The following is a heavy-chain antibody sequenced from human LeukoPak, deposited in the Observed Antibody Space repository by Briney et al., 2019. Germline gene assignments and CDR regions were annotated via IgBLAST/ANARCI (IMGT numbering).Heavy chain of an antibody. V-gene: IGHV4-34*01. Sequence: PSETLSLTCAVYGGSFSGYYWSWIRQPPGKGLEWIGEINHSGSTNYNPSPKSRVTISVDTSKNQFSLKLSSVTAADTAVYYCARGHTARPGNFYYYYYYMDVWGKGTTVTVSS. D-gene: IGHD6-6*01. CDR2: INHSGST. CDR3: ARGHTARPGNFYYYYYYMDV. CDR1: GGSFSGYY. J-gene: IGHJ6*03.